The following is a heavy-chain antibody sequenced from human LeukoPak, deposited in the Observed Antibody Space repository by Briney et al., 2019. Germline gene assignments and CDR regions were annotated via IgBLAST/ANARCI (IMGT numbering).Heavy chain of an antibody. J-gene: IGHJ1*01. CDR1: GGPPSIYY. V-gene: IGHV4-34*01. CDR2: INHSGST. Sequence: LETPSLTCLFSGGPPSIYYGGGIRPPPGKGVGGIGEINHSGSTNYNPSLKSRVTISVDTSKNQFSLKLSSVTAADTAVYYCASIMAAAGTESEYFQHWGQGTLVTVSS. D-gene: IGHD6-13*01. CDR3: ASIMAAAGTESEYFQH.